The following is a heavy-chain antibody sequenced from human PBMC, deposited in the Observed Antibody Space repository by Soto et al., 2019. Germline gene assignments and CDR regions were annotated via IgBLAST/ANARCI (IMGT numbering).Heavy chain of an antibody. CDR3: AREVQVHTPAFAY. Sequence: QVQLVQSGAELKKPGSSVQVSCQSSGGTFNTYAMNWVRQAPGQGPEWMGDISPMFGAANYAPKFQGRVTITADESTGTSYMQLSILTSEDTALYFCAREVQVHTPAFAYWGQGTLVTVSS. CDR1: GGTFNTYA. D-gene: IGHD3-10*01. V-gene: IGHV1-69*19. J-gene: IGHJ4*02. CDR2: ISPMFGAA.